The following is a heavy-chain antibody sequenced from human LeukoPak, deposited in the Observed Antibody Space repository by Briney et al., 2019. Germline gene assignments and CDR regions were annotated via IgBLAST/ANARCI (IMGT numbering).Heavy chain of an antibody. Sequence: SETLSLTCTVSGGSISSYYWSWIRQPAGKGLEWIGRIYTSGSTIYNPSLKSRVTMSVDTSKNQFSLKLSSVTAADTAVYYCARSIFGVVKGDNWFDPWGQGTLVTVSS. CDR3: ARSIFGVVKGDNWFDP. J-gene: IGHJ5*02. V-gene: IGHV4-4*07. CDR1: GGSISSYY. CDR2: IYTSGST. D-gene: IGHD3-3*01.